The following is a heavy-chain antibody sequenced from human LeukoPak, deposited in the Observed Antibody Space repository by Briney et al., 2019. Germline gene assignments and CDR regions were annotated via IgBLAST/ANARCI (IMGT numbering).Heavy chain of an antibody. J-gene: IGHJ4*02. Sequence: ASVKVSCKAFGYTFTSNYMHWVRQAPGQGPEWMGVISPSGGSTTYAQKFQGRVTLTRDMSTSTDYLELSSLRSEDTAVYYCARERIAAAGELDYWGQGTLVTVSS. D-gene: IGHD6-13*01. CDR2: ISPSGGST. CDR1: GYTFTSNY. CDR3: ARERIAAAGELDY. V-gene: IGHV1-46*01.